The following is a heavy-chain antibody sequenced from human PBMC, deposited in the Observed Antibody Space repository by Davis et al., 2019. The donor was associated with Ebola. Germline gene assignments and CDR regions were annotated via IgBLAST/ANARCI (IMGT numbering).Heavy chain of an antibody. D-gene: IGHD3-22*01. Sequence: SETLSLTCAVSGGSISSSNWWSWVRQSPGKGLEWIGEIYQSGTTNYDPSLKSRVTISIDKFKNQFSLKLSSVTAADTAVYYCARDYYDASGYLWYFDLWGRGTLVTVSS. J-gene: IGHJ2*01. CDR3: ARDYYDASGYLWYFDL. CDR2: IYQSGTT. CDR1: GGSISSSNW. V-gene: IGHV4-4*02.